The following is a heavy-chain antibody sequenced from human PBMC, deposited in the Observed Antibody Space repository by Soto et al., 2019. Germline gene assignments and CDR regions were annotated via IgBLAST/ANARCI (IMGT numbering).Heavy chain of an antibody. CDR1: GYTFTGYY. D-gene: IGHD6-13*01. CDR2: ISAYNGNT. Sequence: ASVKVSCKASGYTFTGYYMHWVRQAPGQGLEWMGWISAYNGNTNYAQKLQGRVTMTTDTSTSTAYMELRSLRSDDTAVYYCARASVAAAGNNWFDPWGQGTLVTVSS. V-gene: IGHV1-18*04. J-gene: IGHJ5*02. CDR3: ARASVAAAGNNWFDP.